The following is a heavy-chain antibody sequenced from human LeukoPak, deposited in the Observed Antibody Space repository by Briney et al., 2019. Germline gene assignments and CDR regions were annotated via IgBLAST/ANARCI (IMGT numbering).Heavy chain of an antibody. V-gene: IGHV3-74*01. Sequence: GRSLRLSCAASGFTVSSYWMHWVRQAPGKGLVWVSRINSDGSSTSYADSVKGRFTISRDSAKNTLCLQMDSLRADDTAVYYCARAKGCSSTSCYSYYFDYWGQGTLVTVSS. J-gene: IGHJ4*02. D-gene: IGHD2-2*01. CDR2: INSDGSST. CDR3: ARAKGCSSTSCYSYYFDY. CDR1: GFTVSSYW.